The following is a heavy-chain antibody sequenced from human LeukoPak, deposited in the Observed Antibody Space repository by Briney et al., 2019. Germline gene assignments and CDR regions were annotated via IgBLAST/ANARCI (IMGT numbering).Heavy chain of an antibody. V-gene: IGHV3-66*02. CDR1: GSTVSSNY. CDR2: IYSGGST. Sequence: GGSLRLSCAASGSTVSSNYMSWVRQAPGKGLEWVSVIYSGGSTYYADSVKGRFTISRDNSKNTLYLQMNSLRAEDTAVYYCAREDYDFWSGSWFDPWGQGTLVTVSS. D-gene: IGHD3-3*01. J-gene: IGHJ5*02. CDR3: AREDYDFWSGSWFDP.